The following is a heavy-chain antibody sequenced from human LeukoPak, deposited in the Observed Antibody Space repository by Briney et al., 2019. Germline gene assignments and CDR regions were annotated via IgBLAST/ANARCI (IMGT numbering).Heavy chain of an antibody. J-gene: IGHJ4*02. CDR2: IYSGGST. CDR3: ARGSAGDTAMAPTMVRGSQPYYFDY. D-gene: IGHD3-10*01. CDR1: GFTVSSNY. Sequence: GGSLRLSCAASGFTVSSNYMSWVRQAPGKGLEWVSVIYSGGSTYYADSVKGRFTISRDNSKNTLYLQMNSLRAEDTAVYYCARGSAGDTAMAPTMVRGSQPYYFDYWGQGTLVPASS. V-gene: IGHV3-53*01.